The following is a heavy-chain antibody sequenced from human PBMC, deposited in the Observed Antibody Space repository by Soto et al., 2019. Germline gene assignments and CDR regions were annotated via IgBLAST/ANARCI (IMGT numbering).Heavy chain of an antibody. CDR1: GITLSSNR. J-gene: IGHJ4*02. Sequence: GGSLRLSCAASGITLSSNRSHWVREAQGKGLVWVSRINRDGSSTSYADSGKGRFTISRDNAKNTLYLQRNSLRAEDKAVYYCARGEYFFSDYWAQGTLVTVSS. CDR2: INRDGSST. V-gene: IGHV3-74*01. CDR3: ARGEYFFSDY. D-gene: IGHD3-10*01.